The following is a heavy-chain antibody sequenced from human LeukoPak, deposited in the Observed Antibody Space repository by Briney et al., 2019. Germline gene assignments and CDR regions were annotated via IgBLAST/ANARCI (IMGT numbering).Heavy chain of an antibody. CDR3: ARESWIQLWSYYFDY. V-gene: IGHV4-59*12. CDR2: IFYTGST. D-gene: IGHD5-18*01. Sequence: SETLSLTCTVSGGSISSYYWSWIRQPPGKGLEWIGYIFYTGSTNYNPSLKSRVTMSVDTSKNQFSLKLSSVTAADTAVYYCARESWIQLWSYYFDYWGQGTLVTVSS. J-gene: IGHJ4*02. CDR1: GGSISSYY.